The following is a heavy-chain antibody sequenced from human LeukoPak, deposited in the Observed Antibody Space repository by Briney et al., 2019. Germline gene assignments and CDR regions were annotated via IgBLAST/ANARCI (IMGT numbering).Heavy chain of an antibody. CDR2: IFHSGST. J-gene: IGHJ4*02. V-gene: IGHV4-4*02. D-gene: IGHD3-16*01. CDR1: GGSLSSSNW. Sequence: SETLSLTCAVSGGSLSSSNWWSWVRQPPGKGLEWIGEIFHSGSTNYNPSLKSRVTMSLDKSKSQFSLKLISVTAADTAVYYCARERDDYASNYFDSWGQGTLVTVSS. CDR3: ARERDDYASNYFDS.